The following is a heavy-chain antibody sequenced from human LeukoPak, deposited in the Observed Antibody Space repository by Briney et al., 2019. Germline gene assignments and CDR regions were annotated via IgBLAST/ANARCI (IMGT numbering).Heavy chain of an antibody. CDR2: IYPGDSDT. J-gene: IGHJ5*02. Sequence: GESLKISCKGSGYYFNNYWITWARQMPGKGLEWMGIIYPGDSDTRYGPSFQGQVTISADKSISTAYLQWGSLRASDTAIYYCARAEPSLGSRGGWYSFGNWLDPWGQGTLVTVSS. CDR1: GYYFNNYW. V-gene: IGHV5-51*01. CDR3: ARAEPSLGSRGGWYSFGNWLDP. D-gene: IGHD6-19*01.